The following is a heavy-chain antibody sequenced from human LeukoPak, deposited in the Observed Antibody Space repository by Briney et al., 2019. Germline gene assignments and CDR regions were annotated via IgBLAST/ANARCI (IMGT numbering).Heavy chain of an antibody. J-gene: IGHJ3*02. V-gene: IGHV3-30*03. CDR1: GFTFSSYG. Sequence: QPGRSLRLSCAASGFTFSSYGMHWVRQAPGKGLEWVAVISYDGSNKYYADSVKGRFTISRDNSKNTLYLQMNSLRAEDTAVYYCVTAYLGCGGDCYSWSGLGDAFDIWGQGTMVTVSS. D-gene: IGHD2-21*02. CDR3: VTAYLGCGGDCYSWSGLGDAFDI. CDR2: ISYDGSNK.